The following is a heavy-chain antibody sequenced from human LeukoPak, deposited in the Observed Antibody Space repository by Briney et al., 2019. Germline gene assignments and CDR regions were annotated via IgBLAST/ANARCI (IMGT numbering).Heavy chain of an antibody. CDR2: IYSGGST. CDR3: ATRARITIFGVVGFHFDY. V-gene: IGHV3-53*01. D-gene: IGHD3-3*01. CDR1: GSTVSSNY. Sequence: GGSLRLSCAASGSTVSSNYMSWVRQAPGKGLEWVSVIYSGGSTYYADSVKGRFTISRDNSKNTLYLQMNSLRAEDTAVYYCATRARITIFGVVGFHFDYWGQGTLVTVSS. J-gene: IGHJ4*02.